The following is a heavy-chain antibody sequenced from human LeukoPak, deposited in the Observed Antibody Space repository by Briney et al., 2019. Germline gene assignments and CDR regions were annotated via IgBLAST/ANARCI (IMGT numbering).Heavy chain of an antibody. Sequence: GGSLRLSCAASGFSLSSYDMNWVRQAPGKGLEWVSSISTTSTYIYYRYSVKGRFTISRDNARNPLYLQMNGLRAEDTAVYYCARADCFSSTCYLRSSWFDPWGQGTLVTVSS. V-gene: IGHV3-21*01. CDR2: ISTTSTYI. J-gene: IGHJ5*02. CDR1: GFSLSSYD. D-gene: IGHD2-2*01. CDR3: ARADCFSSTCYLRSSWFDP.